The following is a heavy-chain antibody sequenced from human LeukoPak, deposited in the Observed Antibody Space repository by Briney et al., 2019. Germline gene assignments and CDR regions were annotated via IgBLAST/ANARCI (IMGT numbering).Heavy chain of an antibody. J-gene: IGHJ4*02. CDR1: GFTFSNAW. V-gene: IGHV3-15*01. CDR2: IKSKTDGGTT. Sequence: GGSLRLSCAASGFTFSNAWMSWVRQAPGKGLEWVGRIKSKTDGGTTDYAAPVKGRFTISRDDSKNTLYLQMNSLKTEDTAVYYCTTYDFWSGYPDYWGQGTLVTASS. CDR3: TTYDFWSGYPDY. D-gene: IGHD3-3*01.